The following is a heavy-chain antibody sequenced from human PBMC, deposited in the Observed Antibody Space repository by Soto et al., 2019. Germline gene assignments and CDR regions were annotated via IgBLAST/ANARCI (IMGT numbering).Heavy chain of an antibody. CDR1: GYTFTYYS. Sequence: PGASLKISCKGSGYTFTYYSIRWVRQPPGTGLEWMGIIYPGDSDTTYSPSFQGHGTITVDKSTSTAYLQWNTLKASDTAMYYCARNISNFRYYYYAIDVWGQGTTVTVSS. CDR3: ARNISNFRYYYYAIDV. V-gene: IGHV5-51*01. CDR2: IYPGDSDT. D-gene: IGHD4-4*01. J-gene: IGHJ6*02.